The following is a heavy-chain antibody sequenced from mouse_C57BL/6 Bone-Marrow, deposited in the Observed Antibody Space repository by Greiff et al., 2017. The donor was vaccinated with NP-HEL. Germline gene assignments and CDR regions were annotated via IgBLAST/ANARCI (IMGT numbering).Heavy chain of an antibody. V-gene: IGHV1-19*01. CDR1: GYTFTDYY. Sequence: VQLQQSGPVLVKPGASVKMSCKASGYTFTDYYMNWVKQSHGKSLEWIGVIIPYNGGTSYNQKFKGKATLTVDKSSSTAYMELNSLTSEDSAVYYWASPIYQQERGFAYWGQGTLVTVSA. CDR2: IIPYNGGT. D-gene: IGHD2-3*01. CDR3: ASPIYQQERGFAY. J-gene: IGHJ3*01.